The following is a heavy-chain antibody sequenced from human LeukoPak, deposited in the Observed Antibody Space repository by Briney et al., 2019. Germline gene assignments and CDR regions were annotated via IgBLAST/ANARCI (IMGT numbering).Heavy chain of an antibody. V-gene: IGHV1-46*01. Sequence: ASVKVSCKASGYTFTSYYMHWVRQAPGQGLEWMGIINPSGGSTGYAQKFQGRVTMTRDTSTSTVYMELSSLRSEDTAVYYCARVGGVSGSYYPFDYWGQGTLVTVSS. J-gene: IGHJ4*02. CDR3: ARVGGVSGSYYPFDY. CDR2: INPSGGST. CDR1: GYTFTSYY. D-gene: IGHD1-26*01.